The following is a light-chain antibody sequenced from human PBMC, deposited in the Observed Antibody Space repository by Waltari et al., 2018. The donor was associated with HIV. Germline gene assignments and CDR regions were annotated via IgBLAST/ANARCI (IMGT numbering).Light chain of an antibody. V-gene: IGKV1-27*01. Sequence: DIKMTQSPSSLSASVGDSVTITCRASQDIRNYLAWYQQKPGKVPKLLIYAASILQSRVPSRFSGSESGTDFTLTISSLQPEDVATYYCQKYNTAPYTFGQGTKLEIK. J-gene: IGKJ2*01. CDR2: AAS. CDR3: QKYNTAPYT. CDR1: QDIRNY.